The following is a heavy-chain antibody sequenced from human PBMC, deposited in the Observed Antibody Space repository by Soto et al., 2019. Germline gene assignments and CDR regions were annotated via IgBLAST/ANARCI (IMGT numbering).Heavy chain of an antibody. Sequence: ASVKVSGKTSGYTFRSYAIHWVRQGPGHSLEWMGWINTGTGQRKYSQKMQGRVSLSTDTSAHTAYMELSGLTSADTAVYYCARADGYNFDTWFDPWGQGTLVTVSS. CDR3: ARADGYNFDTWFDP. J-gene: IGHJ5*02. D-gene: IGHD1-1*01. CDR2: INTGTGQR. CDR1: GYTFRSYA. V-gene: IGHV1-3*04.